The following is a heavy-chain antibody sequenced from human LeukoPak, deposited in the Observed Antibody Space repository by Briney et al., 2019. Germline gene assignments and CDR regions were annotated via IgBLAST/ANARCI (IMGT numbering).Heavy chain of an antibody. CDR2: IYYSGST. CDR1: GVSRSSDY. J-gene: IGHJ4*02. D-gene: IGHD3-10*01. Sequence: SETLSLTCTVSGVSRSSDYWSWIRQPPGKGLEWIGYIYYSGSTNYNPSLKSRVTISVDTSKNQFSLKLSSVTAADTAVYYCARVGTYGSGSYLSWLDYWGQGTLVTVSS. CDR3: ARVGTYGSGSYLSWLDY. V-gene: IGHV4-59*01.